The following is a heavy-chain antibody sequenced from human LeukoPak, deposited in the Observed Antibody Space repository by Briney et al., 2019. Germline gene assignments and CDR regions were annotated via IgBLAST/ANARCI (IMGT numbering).Heavy chain of an antibody. CDR3: VRGPSFGDFVDYLDS. V-gene: IGHV3-7*01. J-gene: IGHJ4*02. CDR2: IKQGGNTK. Sequence: GGSLRLSCAASGFTFSSHWMTWVRLAPGKGLEWVAHIKQGGNTKHYVGSVKGRFTISRDDAQNTLYLQMNSLRDDDTAVYYCVRGPSFGDFVDYLDSWGQGTRVAVSS. D-gene: IGHD4-17*01. CDR1: GFTFSSHW.